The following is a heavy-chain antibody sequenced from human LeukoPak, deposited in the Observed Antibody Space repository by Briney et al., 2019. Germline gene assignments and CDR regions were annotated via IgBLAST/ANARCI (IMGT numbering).Heavy chain of an antibody. CDR3: ARRRVVVVAATVPSLKRYWYFDL. Sequence: ETLSLTCAVYGGSFSGYYWSWFRQPPGKGLGWFGEINHSGSTNYNPSLKSRVTISVDTSPNQFSLKLRSVTAADTAVYYCARRRVVVVAATVPSLKRYWYFDLWGRGTLVTVSS. CDR2: INHSGST. J-gene: IGHJ2*01. V-gene: IGHV4-34*01. D-gene: IGHD2-15*01. CDR1: GGSFSGYY.